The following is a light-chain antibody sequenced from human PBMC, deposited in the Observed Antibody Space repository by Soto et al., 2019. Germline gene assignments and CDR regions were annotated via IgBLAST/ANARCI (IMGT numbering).Light chain of an antibody. Sequence: DIQMTQSPSSLSASVGDRVTITCRASQSISTSLNWYQQKPGKAPKFLIYDASRLQSGVPSRFSGSGSGTDFTLTISSPQPEDFATYYCQQSYSTPRYTFGQGTKLEIK. V-gene: IGKV1-39*01. CDR3: QQSYSTPRYT. J-gene: IGKJ2*01. CDR1: QSISTS. CDR2: DAS.